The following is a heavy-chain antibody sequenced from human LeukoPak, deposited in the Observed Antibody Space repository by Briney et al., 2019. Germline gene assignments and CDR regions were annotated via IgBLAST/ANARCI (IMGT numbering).Heavy chain of an antibody. D-gene: IGHD1-26*01. J-gene: IGHJ3*02. Sequence: SETLSLTCTVSGGSISSSSYYWGWIRQPPGKGLEWIGSIYYSGSTYYNPSLKSRVTISVDTSKNQFSLKPSSVTAADTAVYYCARGHHIVGAIGGAFDIWGQGTLVTVSS. CDR1: GGSISSSSYY. CDR3: ARGHHIVGAIGGAFDI. V-gene: IGHV4-39*07. CDR2: IYYSGST.